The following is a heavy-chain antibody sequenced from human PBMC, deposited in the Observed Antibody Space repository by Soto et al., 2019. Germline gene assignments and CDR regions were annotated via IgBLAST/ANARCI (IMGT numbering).Heavy chain of an antibody. CDR3: AREAPWGTSQFDY. J-gene: IGHJ4*01. CDR2: IYPGGST. D-gene: IGHD7-27*01. V-gene: IGHV4-4*07. Sequence: SETLSLTCTVSCGSLSDSYWSWVRQPAGKGLECIGRIYPGGSTNFNPSLRSRVTLSVDTSKNQFSLRLRSATAADTAVYYCAREAPWGTSQFDYWGHGTLVTVSS. CDR1: CGSLSDSY.